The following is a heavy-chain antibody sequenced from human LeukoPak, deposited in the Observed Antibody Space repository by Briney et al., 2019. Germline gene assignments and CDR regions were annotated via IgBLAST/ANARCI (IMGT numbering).Heavy chain of an antibody. V-gene: IGHV3-7*01. J-gene: IGHJ4*02. CDR2: IKQDGSEK. CDR3: ATDLGSSRPNF. Sequence: GGSLRLSCAASGFTFSRYAMSWVRQAPGKGLEWVANIKQDGSEKYYVDSAKGRFTISRDNAKNSLYLQMNSLRAEDTAVYYCATDLGSSRPNFWGRGILVTVSS. D-gene: IGHD6-13*01. CDR1: GFTFSRYA.